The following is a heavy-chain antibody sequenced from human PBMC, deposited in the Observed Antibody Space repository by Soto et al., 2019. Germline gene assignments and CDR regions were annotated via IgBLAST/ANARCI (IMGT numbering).Heavy chain of an antibody. CDR1: GYPFTTYG. D-gene: IGHD6-13*01. J-gene: IGHJ4*02. V-gene: IGHV1-18*01. CDR3: AREAASGRSGFDY. CDR2: INPYNGNT. Sequence: QVQLVQSGAEVKKPGASVMVSCKASGYPFTTYGISWLRQAPGQGPEWMGWINPYNGNTKYRQEVQGRLTMTTDTSTNTAFMELRSLRSDDTAVYFCAREAASGRSGFDYWGQGTLVTVSS.